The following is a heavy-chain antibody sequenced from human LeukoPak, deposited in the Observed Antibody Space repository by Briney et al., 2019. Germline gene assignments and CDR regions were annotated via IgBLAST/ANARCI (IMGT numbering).Heavy chain of an antibody. CDR3: ARGPPFAVAAPPDY. J-gene: IGHJ4*02. CDR2: MSPNSGST. V-gene: IGHV1-8*01. Sequence: ASVKVSCKASGYTFTSYDINWVRQATGQGLEWMGWMSPNSGSTGYAQRFQGRVTMTRDTSISTAYMELSSLRSEDTAVYYCARGPPFAVAAPPDYWGQGTLVTVSS. CDR1: GYTFTSYD. D-gene: IGHD6-19*01.